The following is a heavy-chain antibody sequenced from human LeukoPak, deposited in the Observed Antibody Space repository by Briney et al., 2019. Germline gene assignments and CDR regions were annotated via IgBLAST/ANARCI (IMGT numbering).Heavy chain of an antibody. D-gene: IGHD3-22*01. CDR3: AKNAATYYYDSSGYYDHFVY. CDR1: GFTFSSYA. Sequence: GGSLRLSCAASGFTFSSYAMSWVRQAPGKGLEWVSAISGSGGSTYYADSVKGRFTISRDNSKNTLYLQMNSLRAEDTAVYYCAKNAATYYYDSSGYYDHFVYWGQGTLVTVSS. V-gene: IGHV3-23*01. CDR2: ISGSGGST. J-gene: IGHJ4*02.